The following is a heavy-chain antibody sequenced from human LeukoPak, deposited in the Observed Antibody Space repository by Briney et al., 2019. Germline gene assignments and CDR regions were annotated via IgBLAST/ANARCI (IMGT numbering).Heavy chain of an antibody. V-gene: IGHV3-48*01. CDR1: GFTLRSYS. J-gene: IGHJ4*02. CDR2: ISATTSTT. D-gene: IGHD3-3*02. CDR3: ARDSTHNFFDY. Sequence: GGSLRLSCAASGFTLRSYSVNWVRQTPGKGLEWISYISATTSTTYYADSVKGRFTISRDNAKNSLHLQMNSLRVEDTAVYYCARDSTHNFFDYWGQGTRVTVSS.